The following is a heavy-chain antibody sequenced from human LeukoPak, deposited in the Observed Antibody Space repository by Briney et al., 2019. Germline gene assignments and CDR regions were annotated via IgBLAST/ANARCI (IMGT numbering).Heavy chain of an antibody. J-gene: IGHJ4*02. CDR3: ARESKSGSFDY. D-gene: IGHD1-26*01. Sequence: GGSLRLSCAASGFTFSSYGMHWVRQAPGKGLEWVAVISYDGSNKYYADSVKGRFTISRDNSKNTLYLQMNSLRAEDTAVYYCARESKSGSFDYWGQGTLVTVSS. V-gene: IGHV3-30*19. CDR2: ISYDGSNK. CDR1: GFTFSSYG.